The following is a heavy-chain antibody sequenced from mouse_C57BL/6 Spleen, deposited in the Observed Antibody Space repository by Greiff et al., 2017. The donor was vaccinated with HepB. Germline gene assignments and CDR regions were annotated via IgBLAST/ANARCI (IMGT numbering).Heavy chain of an antibody. Sequence: QVQLQHPGAELVKPGASVKMSCKASGYTFTSYWITWVKQRPGQGLEWIGDIYPGSGSTNYNEKFKSKATLTVDTSSSTAYMQLSSLTSEDSAVYYCARQDRQLRPSAYWGQGTLVTVSA. CDR3: ARQDRQLRPSAY. CDR1: GYTFTSYW. J-gene: IGHJ3*01. V-gene: IGHV1-55*01. D-gene: IGHD3-2*02. CDR2: IYPGSGST.